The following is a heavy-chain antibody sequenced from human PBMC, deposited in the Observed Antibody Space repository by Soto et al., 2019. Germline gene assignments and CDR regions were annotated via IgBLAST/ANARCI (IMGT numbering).Heavy chain of an antibody. J-gene: IGHJ4*02. CDR3: ARTEWIQLWFDY. CDR1: GASISSGGYY. CDR2: IYYSGIS. V-gene: IGHV4-31*03. Sequence: QVQLLESGPGLVKPSQTLSLICNVSGASISSGGYYWSWIHQRPGGGLEWLGFIYYSGISHYNPSLKSRATISVDTSKTQFSLKLISVTAADTAVYYCARTEWIQLWFDYWGQGALVTVS. D-gene: IGHD5-18*01.